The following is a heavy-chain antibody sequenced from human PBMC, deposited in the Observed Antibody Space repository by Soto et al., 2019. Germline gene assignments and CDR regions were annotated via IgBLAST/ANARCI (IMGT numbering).Heavy chain of an antibody. J-gene: IGHJ4*02. V-gene: IGHV3-21*01. D-gene: IGHD6-13*01. CDR2: ISSSSSYI. Sequence: PGGSLRRSCAASGFTFSSYSMNWVRQAPGKGLEWVSSISSSSSYIYYADSVKGRFTISRDNAKNSLYLQMNSLRAEDTAVYYCARVIAAAGTHWGQGTLVTVSS. CDR3: ARVIAAAGTH. CDR1: GFTFSSYS.